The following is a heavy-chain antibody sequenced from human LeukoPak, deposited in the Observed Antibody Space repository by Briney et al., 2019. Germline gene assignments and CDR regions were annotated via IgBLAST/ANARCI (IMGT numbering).Heavy chain of an antibody. CDR1: GYTFTGYF. CDR2: INPNSGGT. Sequence: GASVKVSCKASGYTFTGYFMHWVRQAPGQGLEWMGWINPNSGGTKYEQKFQGRVSMTRDTSISTAYMELSSLRSDDTAVYYCARDVTPGAVIYYFDYWGQGTLVTVSS. J-gene: IGHJ4*02. V-gene: IGHV1-2*02. D-gene: IGHD2-21*01. CDR3: ARDVTPGAVIYYFDY.